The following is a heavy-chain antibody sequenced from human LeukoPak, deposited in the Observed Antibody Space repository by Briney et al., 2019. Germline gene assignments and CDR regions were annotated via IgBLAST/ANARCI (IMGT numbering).Heavy chain of an antibody. Sequence: PGGSLRLSCAASGFTFSSYGMHWVRQAPGKGLEWVALIQYDGSNKYSTDSVKGRFTISRDNSKNTLYLQMNSLRAEDTAVYYCARDFGYPTRIAARHPTRHWGQGTLVTVSS. CDR1: GFTFSSYG. J-gene: IGHJ4*02. CDR3: ARDFGYPTRIAARHPTRH. D-gene: IGHD6-6*01. V-gene: IGHV3-30*12. CDR2: IQYDGSNK.